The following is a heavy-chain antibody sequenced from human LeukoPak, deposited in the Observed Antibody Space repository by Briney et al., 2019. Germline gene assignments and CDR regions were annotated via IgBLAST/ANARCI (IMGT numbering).Heavy chain of an antibody. Sequence: GRSLRLSCAASGFTFSSYAMHWVRQAPGKGLEWVAVISYDGSNKYYADSVKGRFTISRDNSKNTLYLQMNSLRAEDTAVYYCATSRDFYDSSGYYPYYFDCWGQGTLVTVSS. D-gene: IGHD3-22*01. V-gene: IGHV3-30-3*01. CDR1: GFTFSSYA. CDR2: ISYDGSNK. J-gene: IGHJ4*02. CDR3: ATSRDFYDSSGYYPYYFDC.